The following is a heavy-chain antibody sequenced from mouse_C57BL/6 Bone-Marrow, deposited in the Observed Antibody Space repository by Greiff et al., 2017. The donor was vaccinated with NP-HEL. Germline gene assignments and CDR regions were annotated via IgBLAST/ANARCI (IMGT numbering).Heavy chain of an antibody. CDR3: ARNDYDGYYYAMDY. D-gene: IGHD2-4*01. CDR2: INPNNGGT. V-gene: IGHV1-26*01. J-gene: IGHJ4*01. CDR1: GYTFTDYY. Sequence: EVKLQQSGPELVKPGASVKISCKASGYTFTDYYMNWVKQSHGKSLEWIGDINPNNGGTSYNQKFKGKATLTVDKSSSTAYMELRSLTSEDSAVYYCARNDYDGYYYAMDYWGQGTSVTVSS.